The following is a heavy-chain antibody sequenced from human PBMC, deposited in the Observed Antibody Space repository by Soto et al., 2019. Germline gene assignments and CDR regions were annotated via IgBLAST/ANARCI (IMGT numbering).Heavy chain of an antibody. CDR2: ISWNSGKI. D-gene: IGHD5-12*01. CDR1: GFTFDDYA. CDR3: ARDIGYSGFNGFDP. J-gene: IGHJ5*02. V-gene: IGHV3-9*01. Sequence: PGGSLRLSCAASGFTFDDYAMHWVRRAPGKGLEWVSGISWNSGKIAYADSVRGRFTISRDNAKNSLYLQMNSLRNEDTALYYCARDIGYSGFNGFDPWGQGTLVTVSS.